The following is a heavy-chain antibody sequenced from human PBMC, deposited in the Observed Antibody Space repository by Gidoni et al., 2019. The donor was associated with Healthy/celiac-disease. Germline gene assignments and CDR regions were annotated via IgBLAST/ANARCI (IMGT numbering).Heavy chain of an antibody. CDR1: GFTFSSYG. V-gene: IGHV3-30*18. J-gene: IGHJ1*01. CDR2: ISYDGSNK. CDR3: AKSNSSGWFVEYFQH. Sequence: QVQLVESGGGVVHPGRSLRLSCAASGFTFSSYGMHWVRQAPGKGLEWVAVISYDGSNKYYADSVKGRFTISRDNSKNTLYLQMNSLRAEDTAVYYCAKSNSSGWFVEYFQHWGQGTLVTVSS. D-gene: IGHD6-19*01.